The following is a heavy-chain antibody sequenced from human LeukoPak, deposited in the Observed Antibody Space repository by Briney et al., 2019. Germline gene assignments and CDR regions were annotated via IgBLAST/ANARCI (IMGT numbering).Heavy chain of an antibody. J-gene: IGHJ3*02. V-gene: IGHV4-59*06. CDR3: ARGSNDHNYYDSSGYYGHAFDI. CDR1: GGSISSYY. D-gene: IGHD3-22*01. CDR2: IYYSGST. Sequence: ASETLSLTCTVSGGSISSYYWSWIRQHPGKGLEWIGYIYYSGSTYYNPSLKSRVTMSVDTSKNQFSLKLSSVTAADTAVYYCARGSNDHNYYDSSGYYGHAFDIWGQGTMVTVSS.